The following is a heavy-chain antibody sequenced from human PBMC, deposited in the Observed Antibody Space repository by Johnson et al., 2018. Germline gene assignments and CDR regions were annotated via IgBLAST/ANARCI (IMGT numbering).Heavy chain of an antibody. CDR1: GFTFSNYA. Sequence: EVQLQESGGGSVQPGGSLRLSCVASGFTFSNYAMHWVRQAPGKRLEYVSGISSGDGTGIFYASSVKGRFTISRDNSKNMLYLQMGSLRAEDTAVYYCFAGNARSNDAFDMWGQGTMVIVSS. D-gene: IGHD5-24*01. V-gene: IGHV3-64*01. CDR2: ISSGDGTGI. J-gene: IGHJ3*02. CDR3: FAGNARSNDAFDM.